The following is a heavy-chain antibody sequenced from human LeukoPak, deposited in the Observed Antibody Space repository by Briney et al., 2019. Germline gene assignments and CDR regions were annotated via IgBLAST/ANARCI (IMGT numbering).Heavy chain of an antibody. CDR1: GGSISSYY. Sequence: PSETLSLTCTVSGGSISSYYWSWIRQPPGKGLEWIGYIYYSGSTNYNPSLKSRVSISLDTSKNQVSLKLSSVTAADTAVYYCGRWKPFVAVIGSWGQGTLVTVSS. CDR3: GRWKPFVAVIGS. D-gene: IGHD2-2*02. J-gene: IGHJ5*02. CDR2: IYYSGST. V-gene: IGHV4-59*01.